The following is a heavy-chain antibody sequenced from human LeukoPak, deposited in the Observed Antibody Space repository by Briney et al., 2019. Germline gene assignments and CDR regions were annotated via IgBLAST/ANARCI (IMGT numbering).Heavy chain of an antibody. D-gene: IGHD1-26*01. CDR1: GFTFSSYW. CDR2: IKQDGSEK. CDR3: ARDLPEFSGSYQPVFDY. J-gene: IGHJ4*02. V-gene: IGHV3-7*01. Sequence: PGGSLRLSCAASGFTFSSYWMSWVRKAPGKGLEWVANIKQDGSEKYYVDSVKGRFTISRDNAKNSLYLQMNSLRAEDTAVYYCARDLPEFSGSYQPVFDYWGQGTLVTVSS.